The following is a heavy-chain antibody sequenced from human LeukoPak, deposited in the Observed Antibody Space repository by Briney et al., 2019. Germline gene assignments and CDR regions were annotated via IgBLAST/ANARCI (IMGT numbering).Heavy chain of an antibody. CDR3: AREHYYYDSSGYYYGFDY. CDR1: GGSFSGYY. CDR2: INHSGST. D-gene: IGHD3-22*01. V-gene: IGHV4-34*01. Sequence: SETLSLTCAVYGGSFSGYYWSWIRQPPGKGLEWIGEINHSGSTNYNPSLKSRVTISVDTSKNQFSLKLGSVTAADTAVYYCAREHYYYDSSGYYYGFDYWGQGTLVTVSS. J-gene: IGHJ4*02.